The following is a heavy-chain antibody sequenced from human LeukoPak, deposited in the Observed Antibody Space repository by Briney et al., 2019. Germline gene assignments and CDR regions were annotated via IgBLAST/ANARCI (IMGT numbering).Heavy chain of an antibody. J-gene: IGHJ5*02. D-gene: IGHD1-26*01. CDR3: ARHIQEEHWFDP. CDR1: GGSMSSENEY. CDR2: VYNTGST. Sequence: KPSETLSLTCSVSGGSMSSENEYWGWIRQTPGKGLEWIGSVYNTGSTDYNPSLKRRFSISIDTSKNQFSLKVTSVTAADTAVYYCARHIQEEHWFDPWGLGTLVIVSS. V-gene: IGHV4-39*01.